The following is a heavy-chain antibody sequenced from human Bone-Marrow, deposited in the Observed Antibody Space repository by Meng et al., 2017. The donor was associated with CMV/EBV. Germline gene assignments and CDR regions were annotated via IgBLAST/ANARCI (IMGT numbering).Heavy chain of an antibody. V-gene: IGHV4-34*01. CDR1: GVSVSGYY. CDR2: INHSGST. Sequence: GSLRLSCAVYGVSVSGYYLSWIRQHPGKGLEWIGEINHSGSTNYNPYLKSRVTISVDTSKNHFSLQLSSVIAADTAVYYCARGGRQLLCDRRHAFDIWGQGTMVTVSS. J-gene: IGHJ3*02. CDR3: ARGGRQLLCDRRHAFDI. D-gene: IGHD2-2*01.